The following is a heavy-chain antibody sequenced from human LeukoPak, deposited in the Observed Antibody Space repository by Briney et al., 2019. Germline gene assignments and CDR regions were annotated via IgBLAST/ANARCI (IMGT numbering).Heavy chain of an antibody. D-gene: IGHD1-26*01. CDR2: IYYSGST. CDR3: ARRPRNSGSDDGPSGLDY. Sequence: SETLSLTCTVSGGSISSSSYYWSWIRQPPGKGLEWIGYIYYSGSTNYNPSLKSRVTISVDTSKNQFSLKLSSVTAADTAVYYCARRPRNSGSDDGPSGLDYWGQGTLVTVSS. CDR1: GGSISSSSYY. V-gene: IGHV4-61*01. J-gene: IGHJ4*02.